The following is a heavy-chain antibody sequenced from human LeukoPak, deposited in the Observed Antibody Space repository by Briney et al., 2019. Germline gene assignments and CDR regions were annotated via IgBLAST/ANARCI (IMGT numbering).Heavy chain of an antibody. D-gene: IGHD3-22*01. CDR2: ISPYNGNT. V-gene: IGHV1-18*01. CDR3: ARGYYDSSDFEYLQH. CDR1: GYTFTSYG. J-gene: IGHJ1*01. Sequence: EASVRVSCTASGYTFTSYGISWVRQAPGQGLEWMGWISPYNGNTDYSQKLQGRVTITTDTSTSTAYMELRSLRSDDTAVYYCARGYYDSSDFEYLQHWGQGTLVTVSS.